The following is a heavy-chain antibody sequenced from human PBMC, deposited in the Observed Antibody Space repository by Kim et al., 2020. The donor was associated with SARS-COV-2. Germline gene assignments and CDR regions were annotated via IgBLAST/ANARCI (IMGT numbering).Heavy chain of an antibody. CDR3: ARGPQYYDILTAYFDQ. V-gene: IGHV1-3*04. Sequence: ASVKVSCKASGYTFTTYPINWLRQAPGQRLEWMGWINTGNGNTKYSQKFQGRVTVMRDTSANTAYMELSSLRSEDTAVYYCARGPQYYDILTAYFDQWGQGTLATVSS. CDR2: INTGNGNT. D-gene: IGHD3-9*01. J-gene: IGHJ4*02. CDR1: GYTFTTYP.